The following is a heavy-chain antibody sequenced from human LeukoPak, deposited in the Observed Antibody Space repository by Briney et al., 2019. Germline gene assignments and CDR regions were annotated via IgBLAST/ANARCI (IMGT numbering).Heavy chain of an antibody. V-gene: IGHV4-4*07. Sequence: SDTLSLTCTVAGGSINSYYWSWVRQPAGKGLEWIGRIYTTGSTNYNPPLKSRVTMSIDTSKNQFSLNLNSVTAADTAIYYCARQGYTASHFSPDCWGQGTLVTVS. CDR3: ARQGYTASHFSPDC. J-gene: IGHJ4*02. D-gene: IGHD5-12*01. CDR1: GGSINSYY. CDR2: IYTTGST.